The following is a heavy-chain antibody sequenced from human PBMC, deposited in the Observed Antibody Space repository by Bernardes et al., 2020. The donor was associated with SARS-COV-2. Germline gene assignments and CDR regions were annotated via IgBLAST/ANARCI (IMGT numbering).Heavy chain of an antibody. V-gene: IGHV4-31*03. CDR1: GGSINSRSSF. Sequence: SKTLSLTCTVSGGSINSRSSFWSWIRQYPGKGLEWIGYVHYTGRIRYNPSLKSRVIISVETSKSQFSLKLTSVTAADTAVYFCARDSAESTFDSWGQGTLVTVSS. CDR3: ARDSAESTFDS. J-gene: IGHJ4*02. CDR2: VHYTGRI.